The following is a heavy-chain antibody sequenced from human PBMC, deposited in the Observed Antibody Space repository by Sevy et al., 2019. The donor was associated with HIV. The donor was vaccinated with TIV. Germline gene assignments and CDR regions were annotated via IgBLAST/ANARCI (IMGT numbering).Heavy chain of an antibody. V-gene: IGHV3-74*01. D-gene: IGHD6-13*01. CDR1: GFTFNSHA. CDR2: INSDGSST. CDR3: AREDQAAAEPFDY. J-gene: IGHJ4*02. Sequence: GGSLRLSCEASGFTFNSHAMTWVRQAPGKGLVWVSRINSDGSSTSYADSVKGRFTISRDNAKNTLYLQMNSLRAEDTAVYYCAREDQAAAEPFDYWGQGTLVTVSS.